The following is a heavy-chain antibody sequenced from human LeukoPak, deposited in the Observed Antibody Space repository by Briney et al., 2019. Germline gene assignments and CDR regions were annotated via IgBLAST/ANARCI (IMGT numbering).Heavy chain of an antibody. CDR2: IYYSGST. J-gene: IGHJ6*02. CDR3: ARLALDSGIAVAGSVGTYYYYGMDV. CDR1: GGSISSYY. D-gene: IGHD6-19*01. V-gene: IGHV4-59*08. Sequence: SETLSLTCTVSGGSISSYYWSWIRQPPGKGLEWIGYIYYSGSTNYNPSLKSRVTISVDTSKNQFSLKLSSVTAADTAVYYCARLALDSGIAVAGSVGTYYYYGMDVWGQGTTVTVSS.